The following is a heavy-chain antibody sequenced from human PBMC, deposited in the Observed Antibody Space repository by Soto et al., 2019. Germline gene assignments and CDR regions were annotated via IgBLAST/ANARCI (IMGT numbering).Heavy chain of an antibody. D-gene: IGHD2-15*01. CDR3: ASDLYCSRGSCYHFDY. V-gene: IGHV1-18*01. CDR2: ISAYNGNT. CDR1: GYTFTSYG. Sequence: QVPLVQSGAEVKKPGASVKVSCKASGYTFTSYGISWVRQAPGQGLEWMGWISAYNGNTNYAQKLQGRVTMTTDTSTRTPYLELRSLRSDDTSVYYCASDLYCSRGSCYHFDYWCQGTLVTVSS. J-gene: IGHJ4*02.